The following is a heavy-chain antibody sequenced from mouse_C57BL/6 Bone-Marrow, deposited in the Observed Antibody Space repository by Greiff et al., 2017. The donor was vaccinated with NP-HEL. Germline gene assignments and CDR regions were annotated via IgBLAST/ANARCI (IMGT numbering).Heavy chain of an antibody. Sequence: QVQLKQPGAELVKPGASVKMSCKASGYTFTSYWITWVKQRPGQGLEWIGDIYPGSGSTNYNEKFKSKATLTVDTSSSTACMQLSSLTSEDSAVYYCARSGWLLPWFAYWGQGTLVTVSA. J-gene: IGHJ3*01. CDR2: IYPGSGST. D-gene: IGHD2-3*01. CDR3: ARSGWLLPWFAY. V-gene: IGHV1-55*01. CDR1: GYTFTSYW.